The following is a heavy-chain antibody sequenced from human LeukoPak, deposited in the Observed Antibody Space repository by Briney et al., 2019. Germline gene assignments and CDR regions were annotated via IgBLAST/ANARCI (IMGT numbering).Heavy chain of an antibody. CDR2: ISGSGGST. D-gene: IGHD1-14*01. Sequence: GGSLRLSCAASGFTFSSYAMSWVRQAPGKGLEWVSAISGSGGSTYYADSVKGRFTISRDNSKNTLYLQMNSLRAEDTAVYYCAKAARSGEPRFPGAFDIWGQGTMVTVSS. CDR3: AKAARSGEPRFPGAFDI. V-gene: IGHV3-23*01. J-gene: IGHJ3*02. CDR1: GFTFSSYA.